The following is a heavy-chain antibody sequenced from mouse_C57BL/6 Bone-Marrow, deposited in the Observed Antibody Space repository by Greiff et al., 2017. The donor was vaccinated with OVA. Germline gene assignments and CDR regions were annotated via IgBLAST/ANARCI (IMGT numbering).Heavy chain of an antibody. V-gene: IGHV10-1*01. J-gene: IGHJ1*03. D-gene: IGHD2-1*01. CDR3: VRHGNSWYFDV. CDR1: GFSFNTYA. CDR2: IRSKSNNYAT. Sequence: EVKLMESGGGLVQPKGSLKLSCAASGFSFNTYAMNWVRQAPGKGLEWVARIRSKSNNYATYYADSVKDRFTISRDDSESMLYLQMNNLKTEDTAMYYCVRHGNSWYFDVWGTGTTVTVSS.